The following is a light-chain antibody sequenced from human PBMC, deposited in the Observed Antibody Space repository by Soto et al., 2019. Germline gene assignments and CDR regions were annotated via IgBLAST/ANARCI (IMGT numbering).Light chain of an antibody. CDR1: SSDVGGYNY. CDR3: CAYAGMSTVI. J-gene: IGLJ2*01. Sequence: QSALTQPPSASGSPGQSVTISCTGTSSDVGGYNYVSWYQQHPGKAPKLLMFRVTERPSGVPDLFSGSNCGNTASLTVSGLQADDEADYYCCAYAGMSTVIFGGGTKLTVL. V-gene: IGLV2-8*01. CDR2: RVT.